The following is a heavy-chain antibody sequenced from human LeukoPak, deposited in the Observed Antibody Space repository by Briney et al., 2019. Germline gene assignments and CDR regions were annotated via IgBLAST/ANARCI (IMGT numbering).Heavy chain of an antibody. Sequence: GGSLRLSCTASGFTFSSYGMSWVRQAPGKGLEWVSAISGGGGSTYYADSVKGRFTISRDNAENSLYLQMNSLRAEDTAVYYCARGLDNYGYKFDYWGQGTLVTVSS. D-gene: IGHD5-18*01. CDR1: GFTFSSYG. CDR2: ISGGGGST. V-gene: IGHV3-23*01. J-gene: IGHJ4*02. CDR3: ARGLDNYGYKFDY.